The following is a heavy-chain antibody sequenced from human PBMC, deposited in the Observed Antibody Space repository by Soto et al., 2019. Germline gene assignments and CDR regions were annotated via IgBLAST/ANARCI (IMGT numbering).Heavy chain of an antibody. Sequence: SETLSLTCTVSGGSISSSSYYWGWIRQPPGKGLEGIGSIYYSGSTYNNPSPKSRVTISVDTSKNQFSLKLGSVTAADTAVYYCARQDYYGSGSRINWFDXWCQGTLVTVSS. CDR3: ARQDYYGSGSRINWFDX. CDR1: GGSISSSSYY. D-gene: IGHD3-10*01. V-gene: IGHV4-39*01. CDR2: IYYSGST. J-gene: IGHJ5*02.